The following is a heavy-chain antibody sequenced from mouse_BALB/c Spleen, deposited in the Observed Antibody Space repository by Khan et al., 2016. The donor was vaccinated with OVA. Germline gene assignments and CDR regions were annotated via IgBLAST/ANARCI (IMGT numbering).Heavy chain of an antibody. CDR3: ERRLTGEFAC. CDR1: GYTFTTYW. J-gene: IGHJ3*01. D-gene: IGHD4-1*01. Sequence: VKLLESGAELAKPGASVKMSCKASGYTFTTYWMHWVKQRPGQGLEWIGYINPSTGYIEYNQKFKGKATLTADKSSSTACMQLSSLTSEDSAGDDCERRLTGEFACWGQGTLVTVSA. CDR2: INPSTGYI. V-gene: IGHV1-7*01.